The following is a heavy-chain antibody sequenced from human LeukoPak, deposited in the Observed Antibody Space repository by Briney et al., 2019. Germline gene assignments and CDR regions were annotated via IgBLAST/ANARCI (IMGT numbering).Heavy chain of an antibody. J-gene: IGHJ4*02. D-gene: IGHD3-16*02. V-gene: IGHV1-2*02. CDR2: INPNSGGT. Sequence: ASVKVSCKASGYTFTGYYMHWVRQAPGQGLEWMGWINPNSGGTNYAQKFQGRVTMTRDTSISTAYMELSRLRSDDTAVYYCAREDGGDYVWGSYRIGIDYWGQGTLVTVSS. CDR1: GYTFTGYY. CDR3: AREDGGDYVWGSYRIGIDY.